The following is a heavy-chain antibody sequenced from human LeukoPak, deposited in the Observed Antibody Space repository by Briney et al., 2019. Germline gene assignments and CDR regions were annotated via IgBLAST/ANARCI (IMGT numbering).Heavy chain of an antibody. CDR3: ARVEYSSSPFSDY. CDR1: GFTFSSYS. J-gene: IGHJ4*02. D-gene: IGHD6-13*01. Sequence: PGGSLRLSCAASGFTFSSYSMHWVRQAPGKGLEWVSSISSSSSYIYYADSVKGRFTISRDNAKNSLYLQMNSLRAEDTAVYYCARVEYSSSPFSDYWGQGTLVTVSS. V-gene: IGHV3-21*01. CDR2: ISSSSSYI.